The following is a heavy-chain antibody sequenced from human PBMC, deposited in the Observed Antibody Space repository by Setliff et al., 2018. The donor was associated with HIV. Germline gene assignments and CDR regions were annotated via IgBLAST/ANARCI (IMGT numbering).Heavy chain of an antibody. CDR2: IYHSGST. CDR1: GGSFSGFY. V-gene: IGHV4-34*01. Sequence: PSETLSLTCAVYGGSFSGFYWTWVRQPPGKGLEWIGTIYHSGSTYYNPTLKSRITITVDTSKKQLSLNLNSVTAADTGVYYCAGERSRGYTDPPRFDYWGQGTLVTVSS. J-gene: IGHJ4*02. D-gene: IGHD2-15*01. CDR3: AGERSRGYTDPPRFDY.